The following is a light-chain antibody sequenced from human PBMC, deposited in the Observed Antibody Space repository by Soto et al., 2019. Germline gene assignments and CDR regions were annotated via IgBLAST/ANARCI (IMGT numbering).Light chain of an antibody. CDR1: SSDVGGYNY. CDR2: EVS. V-gene: IGLV2-14*01. Sequence: QSALTQPASVSGSPGQSITISCTGTSSDVGGYNYVSWYQHHPGKAPKLMIYEVSNRPSGVSNRFSGSKSGNTASLTISGLQGEDEADYYCGSYTSSSTWVFGGGTKLTVL. CDR3: GSYTSSSTWV. J-gene: IGLJ3*02.